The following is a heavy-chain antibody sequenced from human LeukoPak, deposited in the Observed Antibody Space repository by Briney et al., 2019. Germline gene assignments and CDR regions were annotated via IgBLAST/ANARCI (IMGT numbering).Heavy chain of an antibody. D-gene: IGHD3-22*01. J-gene: IGHJ4*02. Sequence: GGSLRLSCAASGFTFSSYWMSWVRQAPGKGLEWVANIKQDGSEKYYVDSVKGRFTVSRDNAKNSLYLQMNSLRAEDTAVYYRARVAQIVVVTPSYFDYWGQGTLVTVSS. CDR2: IKQDGSEK. CDR1: GFTFSSYW. CDR3: ARVAQIVVVTPSYFDY. V-gene: IGHV3-7*01.